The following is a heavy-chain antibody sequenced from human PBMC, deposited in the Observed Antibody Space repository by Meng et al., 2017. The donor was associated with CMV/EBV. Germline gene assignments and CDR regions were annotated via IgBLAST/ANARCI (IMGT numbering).Heavy chain of an antibody. J-gene: IGHJ5*02. Sequence: QGGLARFGAGVKKPGASVKVSCKASGYTFTSYGISWVRQAPGQGLEWMGWISAYNGNTNYAQKLQGRVTMTTDTSTSTAYMELRSLRSDDTAVYYCARNYYGSGSWIDPWGQGTLVTVSS. V-gene: IGHV1-18*01. D-gene: IGHD3-10*01. CDR2: ISAYNGNT. CDR3: ARNYYGSGSWIDP. CDR1: GYTFTSYG.